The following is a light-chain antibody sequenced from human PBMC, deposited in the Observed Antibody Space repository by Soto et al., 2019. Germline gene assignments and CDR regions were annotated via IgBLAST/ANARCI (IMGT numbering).Light chain of an antibody. CDR1: SSDVGTYNL. CDR3: GTWDTSVSAWF. V-gene: IGLV2-23*01. Sequence: QSVLTQPASVSGSPGQSITISCTGTSSDVGTYNLVSWYQQHPGKAPKLMVYEGTKRPSGVSNRFSGSKSGNTASLTISGLQAEDEADYYCGTWDTSVSAWFFGGGTKVTVL. J-gene: IGLJ2*01. CDR2: EGT.